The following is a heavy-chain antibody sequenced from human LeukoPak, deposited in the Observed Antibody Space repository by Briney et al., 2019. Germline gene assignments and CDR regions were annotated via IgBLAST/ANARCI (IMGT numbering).Heavy chain of an antibody. CDR2: ISGGGGST. D-gene: IGHD6-6*01. CDR3: AKDIRYSSSPNVDY. J-gene: IGHJ4*02. Sequence: QPGGSLRLSCAASGFTFDDYAMQWVRQAPGKGLEWVSLISGGGGSTYYADSVKGRFTISRDNSKNSLYLQMNSLRTEDTALYYCAKDIRYSSSPNVDYWGQGTLVTVSS. CDR1: GFTFDDYA. V-gene: IGHV3-43*02.